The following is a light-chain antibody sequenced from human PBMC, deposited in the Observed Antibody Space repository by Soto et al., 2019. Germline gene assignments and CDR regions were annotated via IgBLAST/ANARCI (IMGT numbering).Light chain of an antibody. V-gene: IGKV1-27*01. J-gene: IGKJ1*01. CDR2: AAS. CDR1: QGISNY. CDR3: QTYNSSPQK. Sequence: DIQMTQSPSSLSASVGDRVTITCRASQGISNYLAWYQQKPGKVPKLLIYAASTLQSGVPSRCSGSGSETDFTFTISTLQPEDGATFYCQTYNSSPQKFGKTTKVEIK.